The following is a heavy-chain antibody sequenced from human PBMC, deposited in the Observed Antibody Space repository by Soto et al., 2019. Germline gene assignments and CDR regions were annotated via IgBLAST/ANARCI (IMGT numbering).Heavy chain of an antibody. D-gene: IGHD5-18*01. CDR1: GYTFTGYY. V-gene: IGHV1-2*04. J-gene: IGHJ4*02. CDR2: INPNSGGT. CDR3: ARSYSYGAYYFDY. Sequence: ASVKVSCKASGYTFTGYYMHWVRQAPGQGLEWMGWINPNSGGTNYAQKFQGWVTMTRDTSISTAYMELSRLRSDDTAVYYCARSYSYGAYYFDYWGQGTLVTVSS.